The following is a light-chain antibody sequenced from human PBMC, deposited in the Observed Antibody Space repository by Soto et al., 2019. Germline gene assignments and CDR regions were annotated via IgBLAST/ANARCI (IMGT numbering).Light chain of an antibody. CDR3: QQYSILWT. CDR1: HTFRTY. V-gene: IGKV1-5*03. J-gene: IGKJ1*01. CDR2: QAS. Sequence: DIQLSQSPSTLSASVGDRVTISCRASHTFRTYLALYQQKPGKAPKLLILQASTLESGVPSRFSGSGSGTEFTLTISSLQPDDVATYYCQQYSILWTFGQGTKVDIK.